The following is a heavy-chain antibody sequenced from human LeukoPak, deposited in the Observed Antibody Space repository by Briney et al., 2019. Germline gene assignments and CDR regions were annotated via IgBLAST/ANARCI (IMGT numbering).Heavy chain of an antibody. V-gene: IGHV4-34*01. CDR2: INHSGST. CDR1: GGSFSGYY. CDR3: ARVSWYCSSTSCREAYFDY. D-gene: IGHD2-2*01. J-gene: IGHJ4*02. Sequence: SETLSLTCAVYGGSFSGYYWSWIRQPPGKGLEWIGEINHSGSTNYNPSLKSRVTISVDTSKNQSSLKLSSVTAADTAVYYCARVSWYCSSTSCREAYFDYWSQGTLVTVSS.